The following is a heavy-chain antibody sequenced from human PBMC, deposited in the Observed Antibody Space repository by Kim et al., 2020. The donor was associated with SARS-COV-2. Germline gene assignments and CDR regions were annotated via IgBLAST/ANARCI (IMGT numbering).Heavy chain of an antibody. J-gene: IGHJ3*01. D-gene: IGHD3-10*01. CDR2: IYYNGGT. Sequence: SETLSLTCTVSGGSISSNIYYWGWIRQPPGKGLEWIVSIYYNGGTYYNPSLKSPVTISIDTSKNQFSLKVSSVTAADTAVYYCATPYGSGSYHSFDVWGQGTMVTVSS. CDR3: ATPYGSGSYHSFDV. V-gene: IGHV4-39*01. CDR1: GGSISSNIYY.